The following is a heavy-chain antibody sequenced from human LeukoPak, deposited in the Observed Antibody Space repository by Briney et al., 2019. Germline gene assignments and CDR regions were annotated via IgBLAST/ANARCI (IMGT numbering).Heavy chain of an antibody. D-gene: IGHD3-22*01. CDR1: GGSISSYY. Sequence: SETLSLTCTVSGGSISSYYWSWIRQPAGKGLEWIGRIYTSGSTNYNPSLKSRVTMSVDTSKNQFSLKLSSVTAADTAVYYCARRKYYDSSGYYGFSYWGQGTLVTVSS. V-gene: IGHV4-4*07. J-gene: IGHJ4*02. CDR3: ARRKYYDSSGYYGFSY. CDR2: IYTSGST.